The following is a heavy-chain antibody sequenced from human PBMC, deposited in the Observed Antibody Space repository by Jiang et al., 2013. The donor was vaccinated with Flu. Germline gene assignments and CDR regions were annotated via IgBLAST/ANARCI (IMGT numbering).Heavy chain of an antibody. J-gene: IGHJ6*02. CDR1: GASVFSNTAT. Sequence: QTLSLTCVISGASVFSNTATWNWIRQSPSRGLEWLGRTYYRSKWYNDYAESVKGRITIIPGTSKNQFSLQLNSVAPEDTAIYYCAGYYSGGHYGMDVWGQGTTVTV. V-gene: IGHV6-1*01. D-gene: IGHD6-19*01. CDR2: TYYRSKWYN. CDR3: AGYYSGGHYGMDV.